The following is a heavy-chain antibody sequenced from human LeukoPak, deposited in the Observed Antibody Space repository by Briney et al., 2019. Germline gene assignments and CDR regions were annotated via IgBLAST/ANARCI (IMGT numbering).Heavy chain of an antibody. CDR3: ARGVARSSKFHFSYYFDY. Sequence: SETLSLTCTVSGGSISSNYWSWIRQPPGKGLEWIGHIFYSGSTNYNPPLKSRVTISVDTSKNQFSLKLSSVTAADTAVYYCARGVARSSKFHFSYYFDYWGQGTLVTVSS. CDR1: GGSISSNY. CDR2: IFYSGST. V-gene: IGHV4-59*12. D-gene: IGHD6-6*01. J-gene: IGHJ4*02.